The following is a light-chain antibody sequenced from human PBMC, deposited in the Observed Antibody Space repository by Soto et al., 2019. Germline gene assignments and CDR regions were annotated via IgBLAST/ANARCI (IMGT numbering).Light chain of an antibody. V-gene: IGLV2-14*01. CDR3: NSFTDSSLYV. J-gene: IGLJ1*01. CDR1: SSDLGGYNY. CDR2: EVT. Sequence: QSALTQPASVSGSLGQSITISCTGTSSDLGGYNYVSWYQQHPGKAPRLVIYEVTNRPSGVSNRFSGSKSGSTASLTISGLQADDEADYYCNSFTDSSLYVFGTGTKLTVL.